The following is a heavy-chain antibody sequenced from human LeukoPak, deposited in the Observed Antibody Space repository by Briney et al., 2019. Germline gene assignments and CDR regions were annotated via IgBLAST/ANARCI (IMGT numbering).Heavy chain of an antibody. CDR2: ISYDGSNK. Sequence: PGRSLRLSCAASGFTFSSYGMHRVRQAPGKGLEWVAVISYDGSNKYYADSVKGRFTISRDNSKNTLYLQMNSLRAEDTAVYYCAKDRAFFRNGMDVWGKGTTVTVSS. J-gene: IGHJ6*04. CDR1: GFTFSSYG. CDR3: AKDRAFFRNGMDV. V-gene: IGHV3-30*18. D-gene: IGHD3-3*02.